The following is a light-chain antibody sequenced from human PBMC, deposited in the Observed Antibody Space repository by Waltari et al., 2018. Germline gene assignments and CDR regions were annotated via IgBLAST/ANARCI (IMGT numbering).Light chain of an antibody. CDR3: QEYDASLPWP. J-gene: IGKJ1*01. V-gene: IGKV3-20*01. Sequence: EIVLTQSPGTLSLSAGERATLSCRASQSLSGSYLAWYQQRPGQAPRPLIYGASSRATGIPDRFSGSGSGTDFTLTISRLEPEDFAVYFCQEYDASLPWPFGRGTKVEV. CDR1: QSLSGSY. CDR2: GAS.